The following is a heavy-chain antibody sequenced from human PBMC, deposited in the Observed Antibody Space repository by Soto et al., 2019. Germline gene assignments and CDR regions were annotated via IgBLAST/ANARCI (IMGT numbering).Heavy chain of an antibody. Sequence: EVQLVESGGGLVQPGGSLRLSCVVSGFTFSKYWMTWVRQAPGKVPEWVANIKEDGGQNYYVDFVRGRFTISRDNAKNSLYLQMSSLRAEDTAVYYCARNRLEFRDDAFDIWGQGTMVSVSS. CDR2: IKEDGGQN. CDR3: ARNRLEFRDDAFDI. V-gene: IGHV3-7*01. J-gene: IGHJ3*02. D-gene: IGHD1-1*01. CDR1: GFTFSKYW.